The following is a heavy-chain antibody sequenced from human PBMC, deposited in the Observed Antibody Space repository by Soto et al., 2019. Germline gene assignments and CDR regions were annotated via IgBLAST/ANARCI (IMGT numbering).Heavy chain of an antibody. CDR2: ISYDGSNK. V-gene: IGHV3-30-3*01. Sequence: LRLSCAASGFTFSSYAMHWVRQAPGKGLEWVAVISYDGSNKYYADSVKGRFTISRDNSKNTLYLQMNSLRAEDTAVYYCARGSGYDAFDIWGQGAMVTVSS. J-gene: IGHJ3*02. CDR1: GFTFSSYA. CDR3: ARGSGYDAFDI. D-gene: IGHD6-19*01.